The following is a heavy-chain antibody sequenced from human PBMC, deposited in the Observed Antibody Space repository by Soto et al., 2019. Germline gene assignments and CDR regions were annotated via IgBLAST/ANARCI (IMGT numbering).Heavy chain of an antibody. D-gene: IGHD6-6*01. Sequence: GGPLSFSCAASGFTFGDYYMSWIRQAPGKGPESVPDMSSSGSTIYYADAVTGRFTMSRDKAKNSLDLQMISLRAGDRALYYCASYPAYGSSCYFDFWGQGTLVTVSS. J-gene: IGHJ4*02. CDR3: ASYPAYGSSCYFDF. CDR2: MSSSGSTI. CDR1: GFTFGDYY. V-gene: IGHV3-11*01.